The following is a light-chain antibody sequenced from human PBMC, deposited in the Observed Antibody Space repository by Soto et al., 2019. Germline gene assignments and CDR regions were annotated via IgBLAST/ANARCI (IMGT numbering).Light chain of an antibody. J-gene: IGLJ3*02. V-gene: IGLV2-11*01. CDR3: CPYAGSYG. Sequence: QSALTQPRSVSGSPGQSVTISCTGTSSDVGGYNYVSWYQQHPGKSPKLMIYDVSKRPSGVPDRFSGSKSGNTASLTISGLQAEDEADYYCCPYAGSYGFGGGTQLTVL. CDR1: SSDVGGYNY. CDR2: DVS.